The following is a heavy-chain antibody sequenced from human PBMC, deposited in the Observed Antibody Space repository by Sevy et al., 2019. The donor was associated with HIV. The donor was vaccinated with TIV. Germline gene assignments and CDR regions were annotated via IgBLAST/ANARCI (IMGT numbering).Heavy chain of an antibody. D-gene: IGHD6-6*01. V-gene: IGHV3-23*01. Sequence: GGSLRLSCAASGFTFSSYAMSWVRQAPGKGLEWVSDISGSGGSTYYADSVKGRFTISRDNSKNTLYLQMNSLRAEDTAVYYCAKDLFQYSSSSYFDYWGQGTLVTVSS. CDR1: GFTFSSYA. J-gene: IGHJ4*02. CDR2: ISGSGGST. CDR3: AKDLFQYSSSSYFDY.